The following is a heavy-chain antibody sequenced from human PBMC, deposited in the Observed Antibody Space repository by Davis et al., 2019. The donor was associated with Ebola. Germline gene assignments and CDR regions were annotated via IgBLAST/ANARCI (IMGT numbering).Heavy chain of an antibody. Sequence: GESLKISCAASGFTVSSNYMSWVRQAPGKGLEWVSLIYGGGGTYYAASVKGRFTIPRHSSENTVYLHMNSLKPEDTAVYYCARDGLYDILTGYYNQGMDVWGQGTTVTVSS. V-gene: IGHV3-53*04. CDR3: ARDGLYDILTGYYNQGMDV. D-gene: IGHD3-9*01. CDR2: IYGGGGT. CDR1: GFTVSSNY. J-gene: IGHJ6*02.